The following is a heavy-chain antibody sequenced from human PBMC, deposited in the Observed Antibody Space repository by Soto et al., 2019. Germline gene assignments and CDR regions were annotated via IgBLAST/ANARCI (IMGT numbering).Heavy chain of an antibody. V-gene: IGHV1-2*04. CDR2: INPNSGGT. CDR3: ARAGVVVPAAIDYYYYGMDV. CDR1: GYTFTGYY. D-gene: IGHD2-2*01. Sequence: GASVKVSCKASGYTFTGYYMHWVRQAPGQGLEWMGWINPNSGGTNYAQKFQGWVTMTRDTSISTAYMELSRLRSDDTAVYYCARAGVVVPAAIDYYYYGMDVRGQGTTVTVSS. J-gene: IGHJ6*02.